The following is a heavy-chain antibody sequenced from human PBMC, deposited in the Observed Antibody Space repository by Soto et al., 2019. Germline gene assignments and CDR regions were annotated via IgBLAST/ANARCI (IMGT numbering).Heavy chain of an antibody. CDR1: GGPISSYY. CDR2: IYSSGST. CDR3: ARDYFYGSGTTSGYWFDP. Sequence: PSETLSLTCTVSGGPISSYYWSWIRQPAGKGLEWVGVIYSSGSTDYNPSLRSRVSMSIVTSKNQFSLKLSSVTAADTAVYYCARDYFYGSGTTSGYWFDPWGQGYLVTAPQ. J-gene: IGHJ5*02. V-gene: IGHV4-4*07. D-gene: IGHD3-10*01.